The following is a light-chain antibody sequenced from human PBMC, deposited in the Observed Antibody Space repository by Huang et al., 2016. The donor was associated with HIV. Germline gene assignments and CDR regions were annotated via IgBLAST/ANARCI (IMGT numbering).Light chain of an antibody. J-gene: IGKJ1*01. CDR1: QLVSSN. Sequence: EIVITQSPATPSVSPGARTTLSCRDSQLVSSNLAWYQQKPGQAPRLLLYAASTRATGVPDRFSGSGSGTEFTLTISSLQAEDFAVYYCQQYNNCPWTFGQGTKVEIK. CDR2: AAS. CDR3: QQYNNCPWT. V-gene: IGKV3-15*01.